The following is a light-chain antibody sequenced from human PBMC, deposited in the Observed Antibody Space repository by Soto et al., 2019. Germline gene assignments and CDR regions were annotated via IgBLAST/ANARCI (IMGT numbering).Light chain of an antibody. V-gene: IGLV2-11*01. CDR3: CSHSASYTFV. Sequence: QSALTQPRSVSGSPGQSVTISCTGTSSDVGGYNCVSWYQQHPGKAPQLMIYDVTQRPSGVPDRFSGSKSGNTASLTISGLQAEDDADYYCCSHSASYTFVFGTGTKLTVL. CDR2: DVT. J-gene: IGLJ1*01. CDR1: SSDVGGYNC.